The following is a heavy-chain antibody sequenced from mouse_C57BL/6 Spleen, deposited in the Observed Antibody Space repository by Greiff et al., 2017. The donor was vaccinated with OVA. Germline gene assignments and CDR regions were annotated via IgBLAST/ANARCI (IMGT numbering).Heavy chain of an antibody. Sequence: QVQLQQPGAELVMPGASVTLSCKASGYTFTSYWMHWVKQRPGQGLEWIGEIDPSDSYTNYNQKFKGKSTLTVDKSSSTAYMQLSSLTSEDSAVYYCARRGRGYDYDAAWFAYWGQGTLVTVSA. V-gene: IGHV1-69*01. D-gene: IGHD2-4*01. CDR1: GYTFTSYW. CDR2: IDPSDSYT. J-gene: IGHJ3*01. CDR3: ARRGRGYDYDAAWFAY.